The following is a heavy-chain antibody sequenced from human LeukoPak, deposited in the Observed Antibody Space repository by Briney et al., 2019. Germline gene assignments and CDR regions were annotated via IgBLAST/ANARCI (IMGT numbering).Heavy chain of an antibody. Sequence: GGSLRLSCAASGFTFSSYGMHWVRQAPGKGLEWVAVISYDGSNKHYADSVKGRFTFSRDNSKNTLYLQMNSLRAEDTAVYYCAREQGSGSYLDYWGQGTLVTVSS. CDR3: AREQGSGSYLDY. CDR2: ISYDGSNK. D-gene: IGHD3-10*01. V-gene: IGHV3-30*03. CDR1: GFTFSSYG. J-gene: IGHJ4*02.